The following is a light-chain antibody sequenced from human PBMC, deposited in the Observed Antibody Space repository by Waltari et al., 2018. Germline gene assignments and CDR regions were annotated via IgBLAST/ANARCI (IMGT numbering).Light chain of an antibody. Sequence: VSPGGRATLSCRASQSVTTNLAWYQQRPGQAPSLLIYDASTRATGVPARFSGSGSGTEFTLTISSLQSTDFAVYYCQQYDDWSFGQGTKLEIK. V-gene: IGKV3-15*01. CDR3: QQYDDWS. J-gene: IGKJ2*01. CDR1: QSVTTN. CDR2: DAS.